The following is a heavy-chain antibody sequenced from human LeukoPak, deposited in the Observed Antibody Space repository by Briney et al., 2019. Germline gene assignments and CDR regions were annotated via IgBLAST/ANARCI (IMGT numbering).Heavy chain of an antibody. J-gene: IGHJ5*02. CDR3: ARPPGIAAAWFDP. V-gene: IGHV4-59*08. D-gene: IGHD6-13*01. CDR1: GGSISSYY. CDR2: IYYSGTT. Sequence: PSETLSLTCTVSGGSISSYYWNWIRQPPGKGLEWIGYIYYSGTTNYNPSLKSRVSMSVDTSKNQFSLKLTSVTAADTAVYYCARPPGIAAAWFDPWGQGTLVTVSS.